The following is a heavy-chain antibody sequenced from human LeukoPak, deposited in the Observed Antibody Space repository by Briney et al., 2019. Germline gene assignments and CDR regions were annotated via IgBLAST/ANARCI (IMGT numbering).Heavy chain of an antibody. Sequence: SETLSLTCAVYGGSFSGYYWSWIRQPPGKGLEWIGEINHSGSTNYNPSLKSRVTISVDTSKSQFSLKLSSVTAADTAVYYCASNYYDSSGHSSGYFDYWGQGTLVTVSS. CDR3: ASNYYDSSGHSSGYFDY. J-gene: IGHJ4*02. CDR2: INHSGST. CDR1: GGSFSGYY. D-gene: IGHD3-22*01. V-gene: IGHV4-34*01.